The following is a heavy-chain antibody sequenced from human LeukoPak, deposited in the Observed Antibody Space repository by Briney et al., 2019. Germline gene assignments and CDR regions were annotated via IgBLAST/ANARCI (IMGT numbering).Heavy chain of an antibody. J-gene: IGHJ4*02. CDR3: ARATAENDY. Sequence: ASVKISCKATGYTFTDYYMHWVRQAPGQGLEWMGWINPKSGGTNYAQKFQGRVTMTRDTSISTAYMELSRLRSDDTAVYYCARATAENDYWGQGTLVTVSS. V-gene: IGHV1-2*02. CDR1: GYTFTDYY. D-gene: IGHD1-14*01. CDR2: INPKSGGT.